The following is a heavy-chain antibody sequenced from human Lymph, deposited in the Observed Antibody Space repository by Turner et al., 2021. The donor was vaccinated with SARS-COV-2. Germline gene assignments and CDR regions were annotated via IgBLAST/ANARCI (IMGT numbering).Heavy chain of an antibody. J-gene: IGHJ5*02. CDR3: ARDSPYCSSTSCYDP. V-gene: IGHV1-69*10. Sequence: QVQLVPSGAEVKKPGPSVKVSCMASGGTFSSYAITWVRQAPGQGLEWMGGIIPSLDIANYAQKFQGRVTITADKSTSTAYMGLSSLRSEDTAVYYCARDSPYCSSTSCYDPWGQGTLVTVAS. CDR2: IIPSLDIA. D-gene: IGHD2-2*01. CDR1: GGTFSSYA.